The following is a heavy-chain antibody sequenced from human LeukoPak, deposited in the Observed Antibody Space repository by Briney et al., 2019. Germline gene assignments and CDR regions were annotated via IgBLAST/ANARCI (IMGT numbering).Heavy chain of an antibody. V-gene: IGHV3-7*01. D-gene: IGHD3-3*01. Sequence: GGSLRLSCAASGFTFSSYWMSWVRQAPGKGLEWVANIKQDGSEKYYVDSVKGRFTISRDNAKNSLYLQMNSLRAEDTAVYYCARLPAYYDFWSGYSHCYYMDVWGKGTTVTVSS. CDR3: ARLPAYYDFWSGYSHCYYMDV. CDR1: GFTFSSYW. J-gene: IGHJ6*03. CDR2: IKQDGSEK.